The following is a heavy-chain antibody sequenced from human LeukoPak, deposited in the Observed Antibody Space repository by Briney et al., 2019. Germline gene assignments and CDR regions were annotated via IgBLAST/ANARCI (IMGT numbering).Heavy chain of an antibody. CDR3: AKGYCRGNSCYDDRGAFDY. D-gene: IGHD2-2*01. J-gene: IGHJ4*02. CDR1: GGSFSGYY. V-gene: IGHV4-34*01. CDR2: IYHSGST. Sequence: SETLSLTCAVYGGSFSGYYWSWIRQPPGRGLQWIGSIYHSGSTYYNPSLKSRVTISVDTSKNQFSLKLSSVTAADTAVYYCAKGYCRGNSCYDDRGAFDYWGQGTLVTVSS.